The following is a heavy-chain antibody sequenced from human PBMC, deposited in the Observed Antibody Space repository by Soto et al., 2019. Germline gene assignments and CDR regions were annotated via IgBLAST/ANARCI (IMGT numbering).Heavy chain of an antibody. Sequence: WGSLRLSCAASGFTFSGSAMHWVRQASGKGLEWVGRIRSKANSYATAYAASVKGRFTISRDDSKNSLYLQMNSLRAEDTALYYCAKDNSEDIVGATGYWGQGTLVTVSS. CDR2: IRSKANSYAT. CDR3: AKDNSEDIVGATGY. V-gene: IGHV3-73*01. CDR1: GFTFSGSA. D-gene: IGHD1-26*01. J-gene: IGHJ4*02.